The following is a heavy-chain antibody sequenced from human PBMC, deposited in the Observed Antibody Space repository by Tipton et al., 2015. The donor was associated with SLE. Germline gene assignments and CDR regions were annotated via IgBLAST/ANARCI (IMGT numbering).Heavy chain of an antibody. Sequence: TLSLTCTVSGGSISSHYWSWIRQPPGKGLEWIGYIYYSGSTNYNPSLDSRVTISVDTSKNQFSLKLSSVTAADTAVYYCASYVDTAMVTGFDYWGQGTLVTVSS. CDR1: GGSISSHY. CDR2: IYYSGST. J-gene: IGHJ4*02. CDR3: ASYVDTAMVTGFDY. V-gene: IGHV4-59*11. D-gene: IGHD5-18*01.